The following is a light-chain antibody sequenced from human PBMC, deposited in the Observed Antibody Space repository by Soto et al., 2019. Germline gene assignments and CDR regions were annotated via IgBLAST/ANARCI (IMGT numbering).Light chain of an antibody. Sequence: EIVLTQSPGTLSLSPGERATLSCRASQSVSSSYLAWYQQKPGQAPRLLIYGASSRVTGIPDRFSGSGSGTDFTLTISRLEPEDFAVYYCQQYGSPKYTFGQGTKLEIK. CDR1: QSVSSSY. CDR2: GAS. V-gene: IGKV3-20*01. CDR3: QQYGSPKYT. J-gene: IGKJ2*01.